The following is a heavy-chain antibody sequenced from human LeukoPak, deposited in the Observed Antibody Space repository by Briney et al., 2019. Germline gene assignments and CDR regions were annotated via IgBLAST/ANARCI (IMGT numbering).Heavy chain of an antibody. V-gene: IGHV7-4-1*02. CDR3: ARGRAYSSGWYFGSRPAYFDY. Sequence: ASVKVSCKPSGYTFTSYAMNWVLQAPGQGLEWMGGINTNTGNPTYSQGFTGRCVCSLDTSVSPGYLQISSLKAEDTAVYYCARGRAYSSGWYFGSRPAYFDYWGQGTLVTVSS. CDR2: INTNTGNP. CDR1: GYTFTSYA. J-gene: IGHJ4*02. D-gene: IGHD6-19*01.